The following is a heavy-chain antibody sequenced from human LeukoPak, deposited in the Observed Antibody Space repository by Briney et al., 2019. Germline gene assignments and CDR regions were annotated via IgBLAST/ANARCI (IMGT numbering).Heavy chain of an antibody. CDR2: IGASGEST. J-gene: IGHJ3*01. Sequence: GGALRLSCVPSGFTFRLAAMTWARHDPGQGWEWVTLIGASGESTYYADSVKGRFNISRDNSKNTLALQMNSLRVEDTAMYFCPKDIQLSTWGLETIVSVSS. D-gene: IGHD5-24*01. CDR1: GFTFRLAA. V-gene: IGHV3-23*01. CDR3: PKDIQLST.